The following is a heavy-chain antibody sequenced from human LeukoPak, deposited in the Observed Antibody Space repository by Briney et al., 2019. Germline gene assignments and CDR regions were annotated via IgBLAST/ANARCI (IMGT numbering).Heavy chain of an antibody. V-gene: IGHV1-2*02. Sequence: GASVKVSCKASGYTFTDYYVNWVRQAPGQGLEWMGWINPNSGDTNYAETFQGRVTMTRDTSISTAYMELNRLRSDDTAVYYCARRYNILTGFPFWGQGTLVTVSS. D-gene: IGHD3-9*01. CDR1: GYTFTDYY. J-gene: IGHJ4*02. CDR2: INPNSGDT. CDR3: ARRYNILTGFPF.